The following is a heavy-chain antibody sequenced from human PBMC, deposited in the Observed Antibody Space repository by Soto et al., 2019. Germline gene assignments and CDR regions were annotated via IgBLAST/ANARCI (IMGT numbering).Heavy chain of an antibody. CDR3: ARRRYCSSTSCYYYGMAV. V-gene: IGHV6-1*01. D-gene: IGHD2-2*01. CDR1: GDIVSRNSAA. J-gene: IGHJ6*02. CDR2: TYYSSKWYN. Sequence: SPTLSLTCSISGDIVSRNSAALNWISQSPSRCLEWLGRTYYSSKWYNDYALSVKSRITINPDTSKNQFSLQLNSVTPEDTAVYSCARRRYCSSTSCYYYGMAVWGQGTTVTVSS.